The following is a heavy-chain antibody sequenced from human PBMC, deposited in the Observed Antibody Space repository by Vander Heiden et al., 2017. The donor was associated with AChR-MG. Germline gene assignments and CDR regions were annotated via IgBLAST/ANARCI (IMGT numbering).Heavy chain of an antibody. V-gene: IGHV3-30-3*01. J-gene: IGHJ3*02. Sequence: QVQLVESGGGVVQPGRSLRLSCAASGFTFSSYAMHWVRQAPGKGLEWVAVISYDGSNKYYADSVKGRFTISRDNSKNTLYLQMNSLRAEDTAVYYCARDRYSYAPHDAFDIWGQGTMVTVSS. CDR1: GFTFSSYA. CDR3: ARDRYSYAPHDAFDI. CDR2: ISYDGSNK. D-gene: IGHD5-18*01.